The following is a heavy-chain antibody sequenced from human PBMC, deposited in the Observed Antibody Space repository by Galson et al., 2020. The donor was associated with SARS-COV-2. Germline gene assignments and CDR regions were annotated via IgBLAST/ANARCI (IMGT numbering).Heavy chain of an antibody. D-gene: IGHD6-13*01. CDR2: IWYDGTKK. V-gene: IGHV3-33*01. J-gene: IGHJ4*02. Sequence: QLGESLKISCAASGFTFRSYGMHWVRQAPGKGLEWVAVIWYDGTKKYYADSVRGRFTISRDNSKNTLYLQVNSLRAEDTAVYYCAREAEVASAGNSLDYWGQGTLVTVSS. CDR1: GFTFRSYG. CDR3: AREAEVASAGNSLDY.